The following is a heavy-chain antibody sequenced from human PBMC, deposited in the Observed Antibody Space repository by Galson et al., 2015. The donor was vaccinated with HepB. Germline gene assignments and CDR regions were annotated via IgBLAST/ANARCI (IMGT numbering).Heavy chain of an antibody. CDR3: ARWELPGQYYFDY. D-gene: IGHD1-26*01. CDR1: GFTFSSYW. V-gene: IGHV3-7*01. CDR2: IKQDGSEK. Sequence: SLRLSCAASGFTFSSYWMSWVRQAPGKGLEWVANIKQDGSEKYYVDSVKGRFTISRDNAKNSLYLQMNSLRAEDTAVYYCARWELPGQYYFDYWGQGTLVTVSS. J-gene: IGHJ4*02.